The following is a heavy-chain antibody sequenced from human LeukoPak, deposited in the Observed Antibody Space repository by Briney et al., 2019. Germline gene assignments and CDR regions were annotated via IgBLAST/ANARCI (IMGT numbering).Heavy chain of an antibody. D-gene: IGHD6-19*01. CDR3: ARAGYSTGWYYFDY. CDR1: GFTFSSYS. J-gene: IGHJ4*02. Sequence: PGGSLRLSCAASGFTFSSYSMNWVRQAAGKGLEWVSSISSSSSYMYYADSVKGRFTVSRDNAKNSLYLQMNSLRAEDTAVYYCARAGYSTGWYYFDYWGQGTLVTVST. V-gene: IGHV3-21*01. CDR2: ISSSSSYM.